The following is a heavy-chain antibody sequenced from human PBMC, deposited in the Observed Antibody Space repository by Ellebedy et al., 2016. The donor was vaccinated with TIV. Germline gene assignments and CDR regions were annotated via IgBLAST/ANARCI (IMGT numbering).Heavy chain of an antibody. Sequence: GGSLRLSXAASGFTFSSYSMNWVRQAPGKGLEWVAVIWYDGSNKYYADSVKGRFTISRDNSKNTLYLQMNSLRAEDTAVYYCARSLTTVTISGYYYGMDVWGQGTTVTVSS. D-gene: IGHD4-17*01. J-gene: IGHJ6*02. CDR1: GFTFSSYS. CDR3: ARSLTTVTISGYYYGMDV. V-gene: IGHV3-33*08. CDR2: IWYDGSNK.